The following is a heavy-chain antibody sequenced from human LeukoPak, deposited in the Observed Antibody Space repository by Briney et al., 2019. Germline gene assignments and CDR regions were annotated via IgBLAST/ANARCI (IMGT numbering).Heavy chain of an antibody. D-gene: IGHD6-19*01. CDR2: IYPDDSDT. CDR1: GYSFSHYW. V-gene: IGHV5-51*01. J-gene: IGHJ4*02. Sequence: GGSLKISCTGSGYSFSHYWIGWVRQMPGKGLEWMRIIYPDDSDTTYSPSFQGHVTISADKSISTTYLQWDSLRASDTGMYYCGRQVVRSSSGWKFGYWGQGTLVTVSS. CDR3: GRQVVRSSSGWKFGY.